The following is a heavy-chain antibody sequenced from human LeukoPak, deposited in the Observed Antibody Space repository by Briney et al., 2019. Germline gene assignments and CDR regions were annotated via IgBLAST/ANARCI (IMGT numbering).Heavy chain of an antibody. V-gene: IGHV3-23*01. Sequence: PGGSLRLSCAASGFTFSSYAMNWVRQAPGKGLEWVAGISSGDRTFHAESVKGRFTTSRDKSKDTLYLQMNSLRAEDTAVYYCAKDATASPYFHWFDNWGQGTQVIVSS. D-gene: IGHD3-9*01. CDR1: GFTFSSYA. CDR2: ISSGDRT. CDR3: AKDATASPYFHWFDN. J-gene: IGHJ4*02.